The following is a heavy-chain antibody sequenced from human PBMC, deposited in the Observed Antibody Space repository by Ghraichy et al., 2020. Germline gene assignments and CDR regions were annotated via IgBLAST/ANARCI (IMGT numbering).Heavy chain of an antibody. CDR1: GFTFSSHW. CDR3: ARVVVVATAKENWFDP. CDR2: IEEDGSED. J-gene: IGHJ5*02. D-gene: IGHD2-21*02. V-gene: IGHV3-7*01. Sequence: GESLNISCAASGFTFSSHWMTWVRQPPGKGLEWVATIEEDGSEDFYADSVRGRFTISRDNAKNSLYLQMHSLRVEDTAVYFCARVVVVATAKENWFDPWGQGTLVTVSS.